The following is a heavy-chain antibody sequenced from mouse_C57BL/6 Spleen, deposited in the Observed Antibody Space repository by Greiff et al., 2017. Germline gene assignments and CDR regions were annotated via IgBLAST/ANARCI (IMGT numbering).Heavy chain of an antibody. D-gene: IGHD1-1*01. CDR2: IYPGSGST. J-gene: IGHJ2*01. V-gene: IGHV1-55*01. CDR1: GYTFTSYW. CDR3: ARESLGSRGFDY. Sequence: QVQLQQPGAELVKPGASVKMSCKASGYTFTSYWITWVKQRPGQGLEWIGDIYPGSGSTNYNEKFKSKATLTVDTSSSTAYMQLSSLTSEDSAVYDCARESLGSRGFDYWGQGTTLTVSS.